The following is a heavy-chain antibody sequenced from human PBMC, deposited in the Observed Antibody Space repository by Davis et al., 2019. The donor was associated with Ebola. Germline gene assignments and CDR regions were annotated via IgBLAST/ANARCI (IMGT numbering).Heavy chain of an antibody. CDR1: GGFISSSNW. V-gene: IGHV4-4*02. J-gene: IGHJ4*02. Sequence: SETLSLTCAVSGGFISSSNWWSWVRQHPGKGLEWIGEINHSGSTNYNPSLKSRVTISVDTSKNQFSLKLSSVTAAVTAVYYCARRSYSSSLIDSWGQGSLVTVSS. CDR3: ARRSYSSSLIDS. D-gene: IGHD6-13*01. CDR2: INHSGST.